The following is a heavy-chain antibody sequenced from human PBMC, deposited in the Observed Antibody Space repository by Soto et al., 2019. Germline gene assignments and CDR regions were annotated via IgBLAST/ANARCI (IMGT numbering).Heavy chain of an antibody. D-gene: IGHD2-2*01. CDR2: ISAYNGNT. Sequence: QVQLVQSGAEVKKPGASVKVSCKASGYTFTSYGISWVRQAPGQGLEWMGWISAYNGNTNYAQKLQGRVTMTTDTSTSTAYMELRSLRSDDTAVYYCARDCSSTSCYGSSAGVSYYDYYYMDVWGKGTTVTVSS. CDR3: ARDCSSTSCYGSSAGVSYYDYYYMDV. CDR1: GYTFTSYG. V-gene: IGHV1-18*01. J-gene: IGHJ6*03.